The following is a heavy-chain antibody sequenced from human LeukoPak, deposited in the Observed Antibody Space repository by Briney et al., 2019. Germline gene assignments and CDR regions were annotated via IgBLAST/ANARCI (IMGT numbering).Heavy chain of an antibody. D-gene: IGHD2-2*01. CDR1: GYTFTNYY. J-gene: IGHJ4*02. CDR2: ISPGDSDA. CDR3: ARRYCSSTSCSPYFFDY. V-gene: IGHV5-51*01. Sequence: GESLKISCKGSGYTFTNYYIGWVRQTPGKGLEWMGIISPGDSDARYSPSFQGQVTISADKSISTAYLRWSSLKASDTAMYYCARRYCSSTSCSPYFFDYWGQGTLVTVSP.